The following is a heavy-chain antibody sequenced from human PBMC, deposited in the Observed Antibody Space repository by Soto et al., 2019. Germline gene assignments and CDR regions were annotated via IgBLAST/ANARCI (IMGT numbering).Heavy chain of an antibody. CDR1: GFTFSSYA. CDR3: ARDLSGTLTTGYYYYGMDV. D-gene: IGHD3-16*01. Sequence: QVQLVESGGGVVQPGRSLRLSCAASGFTFSSYAMHWVRQAPGKGLELVAVISYDGSNKYYADSVKGRFTISRDNYKNTLYLQMTSLRAEDTAVYYCARDLSGTLTTGYYYYGMDVWGQGTTVTVSS. CDR2: ISYDGSNK. V-gene: IGHV3-30-3*01. J-gene: IGHJ6*02.